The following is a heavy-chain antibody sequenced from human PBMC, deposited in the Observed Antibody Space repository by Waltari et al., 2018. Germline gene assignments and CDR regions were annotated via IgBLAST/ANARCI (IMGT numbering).Heavy chain of an antibody. CDR2: INGGNGGT. CDR3: ATLWVYVTTWAGAFDC. D-gene: IGHD3-10*02. CDR1: GFTFNTYA. V-gene: IGHV3-23*01. Sequence: EVQLLESGGGLVQPGGSLRLSCAASGFTFNTYAMSWVRQAPGKGVGGVPAINGGNGGTYYADSVKGRFTISSDNSRNTLYLQMNSLRAEYTALYYCATLWVYVTTWAGAFDCLGQGTLVTVSS. J-gene: IGHJ4*02.